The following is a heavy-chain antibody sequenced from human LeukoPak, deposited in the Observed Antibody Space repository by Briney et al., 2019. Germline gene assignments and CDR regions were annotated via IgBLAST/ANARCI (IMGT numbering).Heavy chain of an antibody. CDR3: ARHRCSSTTCSFDS. Sequence: PGGSLRLSCAASGFTFDDYAMHWVRQAPGKGLEWVSGISWNSGSIGYADSVKGRFTISRDNAKNSLYLQMNSLRPEDTAFYHCARHRCSSTTCSFDSWGQGSLVTVSS. V-gene: IGHV3-9*01. D-gene: IGHD2-2*01. CDR2: ISWNSGSI. CDR1: GFTFDDYA. J-gene: IGHJ4*02.